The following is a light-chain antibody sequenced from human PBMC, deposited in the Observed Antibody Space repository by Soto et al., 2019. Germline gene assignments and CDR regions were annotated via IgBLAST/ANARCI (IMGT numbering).Light chain of an antibody. CDR3: CSYAGSYV. Sequence: QSVLNQPASVSASPGQSITISCTGTSRDVGSFNLVSWYQQHPDKAPKLVIYEGSKRPSGVSNRFSGSKSGNTASLTISGLQAEDEADYYCCSYAGSYVFGSGTKLTVL. CDR1: SRDVGSFNL. V-gene: IGLV2-23*01. CDR2: EGS. J-gene: IGLJ1*01.